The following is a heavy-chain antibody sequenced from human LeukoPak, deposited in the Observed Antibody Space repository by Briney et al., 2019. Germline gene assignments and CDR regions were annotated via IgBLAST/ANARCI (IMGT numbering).Heavy chain of an antibody. J-gene: IGHJ4*02. CDR1: GGSISSYY. CDR2: IYYSGST. D-gene: IGHD3-16*01. Sequence: PSETLSLTCTVSGGSISSYYWSWIRQPPGKGLEWIGYIYYSGSTNYNPSLKSRVTISVDTSKNQFSLKLSSVTAADTAVYYCARHGGFDEPPYYWGQGTLVTVSS. V-gene: IGHV4-59*08. CDR3: ARHGGFDEPPYY.